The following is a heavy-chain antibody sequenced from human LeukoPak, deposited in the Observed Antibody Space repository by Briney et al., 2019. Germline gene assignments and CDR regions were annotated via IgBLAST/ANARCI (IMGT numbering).Heavy chain of an antibody. V-gene: IGHV3-7*01. CDR1: GFTFSSYW. CDR2: IKEDGSEK. J-gene: IGHJ4*02. Sequence: GGSLRLSCAASGFTFSSYWMSWVRQAPGKGLEWVANIKEDGSEKYYVDSVKGRFTISRDNAKSSLYLQMTSLRAEDTAAYYCASDYLYYSDNRAYYGRFDCWGQATLVTVSS. D-gene: IGHD3-22*01. CDR3: ASDYLYYSDNRAYYGRFDC.